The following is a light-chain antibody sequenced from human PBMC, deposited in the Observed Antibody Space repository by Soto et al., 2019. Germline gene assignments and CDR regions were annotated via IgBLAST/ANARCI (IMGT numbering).Light chain of an antibody. Sequence: EIVMTQPPATLSVSPGERATLSCRASQSVSSNLAWYQQKPGQAPRLLIYGASTRATGIPARFSGSGSGTEFTLTISSLQSEDFAVYYCQQYNNWPPWTFGQGTKVDSK. CDR1: QSVSSN. CDR2: GAS. V-gene: IGKV3-15*01. J-gene: IGKJ1*01. CDR3: QQYNNWPPWT.